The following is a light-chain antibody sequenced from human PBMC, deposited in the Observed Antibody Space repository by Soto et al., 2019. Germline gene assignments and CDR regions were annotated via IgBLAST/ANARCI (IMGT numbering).Light chain of an antibody. V-gene: IGKV1-5*03. CDR2: KAS. Sequence: DIQMTQSPSTLSASVGDRAPITCRASQSIDTWLAWHQQKPGQVPKLLISKASSLESGVPSRFSGSGSGTEFTLTISSLQPDDSATYYCQQYNSYRAFGQGTKV. J-gene: IGKJ1*01. CDR1: QSIDTW. CDR3: QQYNSYRA.